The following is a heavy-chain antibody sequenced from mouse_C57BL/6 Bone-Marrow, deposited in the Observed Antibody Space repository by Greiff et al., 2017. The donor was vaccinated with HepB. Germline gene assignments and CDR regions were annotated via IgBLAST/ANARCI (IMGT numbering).Heavy chain of an antibody. D-gene: IGHD2-5*01. CDR2: IYPGNSDT. J-gene: IGHJ3*01. V-gene: IGHV1-5*01. CDR1: GYTFTSYW. Sequence: VQLKESGPVLARPGASVKMSCKTSGYTFTSYWMHWVKQRPGQGLEWIGAIYPGNSDTSYNQKFKGKAKLTAVTSASTAYMELSSLTNEDSAVYYCTRSKPYYSNYDLAWFAYWGQGTLVTVSA. CDR3: TRSKPYYSNYDLAWFAY.